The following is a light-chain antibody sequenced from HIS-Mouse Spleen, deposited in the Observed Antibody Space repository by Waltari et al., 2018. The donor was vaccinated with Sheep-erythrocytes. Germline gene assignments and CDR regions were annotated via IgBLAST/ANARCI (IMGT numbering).Light chain of an antibody. CDR2: QDS. Sequence: SYELTQPPSVSVSPGQTASITCSGDKLGDKYACWYQQKPGQSPVLVIYQDSKRPSGTPGRFYGSNSGNTATLTISGTQAMDEADYYCQAWDSSTEVFGGGTKLTVL. CDR1: KLGDKY. V-gene: IGLV3-1*01. CDR3: QAWDSSTEV. J-gene: IGLJ2*01.